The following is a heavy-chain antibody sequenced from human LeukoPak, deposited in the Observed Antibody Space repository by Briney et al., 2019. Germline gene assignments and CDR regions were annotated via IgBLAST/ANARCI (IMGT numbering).Heavy chain of an antibody. CDR1: GYTFASYG. J-gene: IGHJ3*02. D-gene: IGHD1-1*01. V-gene: IGHV1-18*01. Sequence: GASVKVSCKASGYTFASYGISWVRQAPGQGLEWMGWISAYNGNTNYAQKLQGRVTMTTDTSTSTAYMELRSLRSDDTAMYYCARGGRLERRGDPDAFDIWGQGTMVTVSS. CDR2: ISAYNGNT. CDR3: ARGGRLERRGDPDAFDI.